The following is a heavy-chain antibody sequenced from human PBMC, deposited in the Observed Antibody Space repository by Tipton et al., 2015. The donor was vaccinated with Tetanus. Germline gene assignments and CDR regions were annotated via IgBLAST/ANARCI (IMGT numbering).Heavy chain of an antibody. CDR2: ISSSSSTI. Sequence: SLRLSCAASGFTFSSYSMNWVRQAPGKGLEWVSYISSSSSTIYYADSVKGRFTISRDNAKNSLYLQMNSLRDEDTAVYYCARGGPDSSGYYYGADYWGQGTLVTVSS. V-gene: IGHV3-48*02. D-gene: IGHD3-22*01. CDR3: ARGGPDSSGYYYGADY. J-gene: IGHJ4*02. CDR1: GFTFSSYS.